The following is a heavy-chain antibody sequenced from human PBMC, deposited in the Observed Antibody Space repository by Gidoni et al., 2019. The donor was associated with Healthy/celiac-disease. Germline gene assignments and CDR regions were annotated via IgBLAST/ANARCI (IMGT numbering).Heavy chain of an antibody. Sequence: EVPLLESGGGLVQPGGSLRLSCAASGFTFSSYAMRWVRQAPGKGLEWVSAISGSGGSTYYADSVKGRFTISRDNSKNTLYLQMNSLRAEDTAVYYCAKAQQQLPPFDYWGQGTLVTVSS. D-gene: IGHD6-13*01. CDR2: ISGSGGST. V-gene: IGHV3-23*01. CDR1: GFTFSSYA. J-gene: IGHJ4*02. CDR3: AKAQQQLPPFDY.